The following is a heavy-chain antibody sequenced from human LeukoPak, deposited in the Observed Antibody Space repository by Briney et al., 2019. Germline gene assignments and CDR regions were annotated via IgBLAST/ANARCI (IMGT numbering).Heavy chain of an antibody. D-gene: IGHD3-22*01. CDR2: IYPGDSDT. V-gene: IGHV5-51*01. Sequence: GESLKISCKGSGYSFTSYWTGWVRQMPGKGLEWMGIIYPGDSDTRYSPSFQGQVTISADKSISTAYLQWSSLKASDTAMYYCARHQAYYYDSSGYRYFDYWGQGTLVTVSS. CDR3: ARHQAYYYDSSGYRYFDY. J-gene: IGHJ4*02. CDR1: GYSFTSYW.